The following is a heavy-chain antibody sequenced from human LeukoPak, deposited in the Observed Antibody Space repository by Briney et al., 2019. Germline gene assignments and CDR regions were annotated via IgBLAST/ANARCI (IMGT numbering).Heavy chain of an antibody. V-gene: IGHV4-4*07. Sequence: SETLSLTCTVSGGSISSYYWSWIRQPAGKGLEWIGRIYTSGSTNYNPSLKSRVTMSVDTSKNQFSLKLSSVTAADTAVYYRARDSSGYYYGRYFDYWGQGTLVTVSS. J-gene: IGHJ4*02. CDR1: GGSISSYY. CDR2: IYTSGST. CDR3: ARDSSGYYYGRYFDY. D-gene: IGHD3-22*01.